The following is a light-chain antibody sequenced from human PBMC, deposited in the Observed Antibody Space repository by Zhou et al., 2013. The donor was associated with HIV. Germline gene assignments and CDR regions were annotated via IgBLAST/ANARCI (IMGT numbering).Light chain of an antibody. CDR2: AAS. J-gene: IGKJ1*01. Sequence: DIQLTQSPSSVSASVGDRVTLTCRASQGISNWLGWYQQKPGKAPKLLIYAASSLQGGVPSRFSGSGSGTDFTLTISSLQPEDFATYYCQQSYSTSRGTWTFGQGTKVEIK. V-gene: IGKV1-12*01. CDR3: QQSYSTSRGTWT. CDR1: QGISNW.